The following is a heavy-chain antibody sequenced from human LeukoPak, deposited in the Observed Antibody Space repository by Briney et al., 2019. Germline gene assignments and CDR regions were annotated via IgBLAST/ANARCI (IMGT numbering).Heavy chain of an antibody. CDR3: ARVTGDYGEGDY. J-gene: IGHJ4*02. CDR2: INPNSGGT. CDR1: GYTFTGYY. V-gene: IGHV1-2*02. Sequence: ASVKVSCKASGYTFTGYYMHWVRQAPGQGLEWMGWINPNSGGTNYAQKFQGRVTMTRDTSISTAYMELSRLRSDDTAVYYCARVTGDYGEGDYWGQGTLVTVSS. D-gene: IGHD7-27*01.